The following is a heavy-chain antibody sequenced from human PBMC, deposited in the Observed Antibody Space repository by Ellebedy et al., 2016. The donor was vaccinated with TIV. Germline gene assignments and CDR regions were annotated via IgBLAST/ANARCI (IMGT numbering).Heavy chain of an antibody. CDR3: CRVEGGGFYAY. D-gene: IGHD3-22*01. Sequence: GESLKISCAASGFTFSNYWIHWVRQAPGKGLVWLSRINRDGSSANYADSVKGRFSIARDNSKNTLYVQMNRLKTEDTALYYCCRVEGGGFYAYWGQGTLVTVSS. CDR2: INRDGSSA. CDR1: GFTFSNYW. V-gene: IGHV3-74*01. J-gene: IGHJ4*02.